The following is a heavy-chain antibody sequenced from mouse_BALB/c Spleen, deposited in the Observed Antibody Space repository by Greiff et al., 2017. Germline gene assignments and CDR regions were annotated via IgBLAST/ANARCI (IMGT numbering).Heavy chain of an antibody. D-gene: IGHD2-3*01. V-gene: IGHV1S81*02. CDR1: GYTFTSYW. CDR3: ARWGDGDY. CDR2: INPSNGRT. Sequence: VQLQQPGAELVKPGASVKLSCKASGYTFTSYWMHWVKQRPGQGLEWIGEINPSNGRTNYNEKFKSKATLTVDKSSSTAYMQLSSLTSEDSAVYYCARWGDGDYWGQGTTLTVSS. J-gene: IGHJ2*01.